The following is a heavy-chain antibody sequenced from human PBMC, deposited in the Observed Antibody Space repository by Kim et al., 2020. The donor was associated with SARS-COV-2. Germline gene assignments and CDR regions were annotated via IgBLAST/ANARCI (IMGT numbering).Heavy chain of an antibody. CDR1: GGSISSGGYY. J-gene: IGHJ6*02. V-gene: IGHV4-31*03. D-gene: IGHD2-2*01. CDR2: IYYSGST. CDR3: AREESGVPFTMDV. Sequence: SETLSLTCTVSGGSISSGGYYWSWIRQHPGKGLEWIGYIYYSGSTYYNPSLKSRVTISVDTSKNQFSLKLSSVTAADTAVYYCAREESGVPFTMDVWGQGTTVTVSS.